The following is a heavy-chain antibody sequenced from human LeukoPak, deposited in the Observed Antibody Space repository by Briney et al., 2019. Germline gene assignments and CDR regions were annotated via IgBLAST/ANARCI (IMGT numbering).Heavy chain of an antibody. CDR3: ASRRPGALYYYGMDV. V-gene: IGHV1-18*01. Sequence: ASVKVSCKASGYTFISHGISWVRQAPGQGPEWVGWISADNGDTNYAQKSQGRVTLTRDTSTSTTYMELRSLRSDDAAVYYCASRRPGALYYYGMDVWGQGTTVTVSS. CDR1: GYTFISHG. CDR2: ISADNGDT. D-gene: IGHD6-6*01. J-gene: IGHJ6*02.